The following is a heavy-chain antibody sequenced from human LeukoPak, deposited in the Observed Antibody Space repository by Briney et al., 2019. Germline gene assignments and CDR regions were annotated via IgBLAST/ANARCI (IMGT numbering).Heavy chain of an antibody. V-gene: IGHV3-7*01. CDR1: GFSFRSHW. J-gene: IGHJ3*02. D-gene: IGHD5-24*01. CDR2: IKPDGSDK. CDR3: ATISAQTFDI. Sequence: GGSLRLSCVGSGFSFRSHWVNWVRQSPGKGLEWVANIKPDGSDKYYVDSARGRFTVSRDNAKNSAFLQMNSLRAEDTAIYYCATISAQTFDIWGQGTLVSVPS.